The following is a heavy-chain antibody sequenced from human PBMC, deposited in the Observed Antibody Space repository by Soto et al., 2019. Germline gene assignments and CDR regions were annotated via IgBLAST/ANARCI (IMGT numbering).Heavy chain of an antibody. J-gene: IGHJ4*02. D-gene: IGHD2-15*01. Sequence: GESLKISCKGSGYSFTSYWIGWVRQMPGKGLEWMGIIYPGDSDTRYSPSFQGQVTISADKSISTAYLQWSSLKASDTAMYYCARPGLTCSGGSCYLSPHFDYWGQGTLVTVSS. CDR3: ARPGLTCSGGSCYLSPHFDY. CDR1: GYSFTSYW. V-gene: IGHV5-51*01. CDR2: IYPGDSDT.